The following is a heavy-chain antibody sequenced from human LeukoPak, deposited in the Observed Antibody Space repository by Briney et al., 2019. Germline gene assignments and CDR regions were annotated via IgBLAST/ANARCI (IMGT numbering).Heavy chain of an antibody. CDR1: GYSFTSYW. Sequence: GESLKISCKGSGYSFTSYWVGWVRQMPGKGLEWMGIIYPGDSDTRYSPSFQGQVTISADKSISTAYLQWSSLKASDTAMYYCARLRRQLVYLVYSYYFDYWGQGTLVTVSS. D-gene: IGHD6-13*01. CDR2: IYPGDSDT. J-gene: IGHJ4*02. CDR3: ARLRRQLVYLVYSYYFDY. V-gene: IGHV5-51*01.